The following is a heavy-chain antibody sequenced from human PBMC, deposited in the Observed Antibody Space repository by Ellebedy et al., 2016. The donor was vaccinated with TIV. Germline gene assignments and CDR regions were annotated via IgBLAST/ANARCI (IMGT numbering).Heavy chain of an antibody. CDR3: ARSTITFFGVTDAFDL. CDR2: VFYSGSN. D-gene: IGHD3-3*01. J-gene: IGHJ3*01. V-gene: IGHV4-59*01. CDR1: GGSITNYN. Sequence: MPGGSLRLSCTVSGGSITNYNWSWIRQPPGKGLEWLGSVFYSGSNNYNPSLRSRVTISVDTSKNLASLKLSSVTAADTAVYFCARSTITFFGVTDAFDLWGQGTVVNVSP.